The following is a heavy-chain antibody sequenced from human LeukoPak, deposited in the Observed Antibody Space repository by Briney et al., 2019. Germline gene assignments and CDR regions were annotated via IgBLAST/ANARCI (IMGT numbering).Heavy chain of an antibody. D-gene: IGHD4-17*01. Sequence: PSETLSLTCTVSGGSVSNGYYYWSWIRQPPGKGLEWIGYIFHSGGINNNPSLKSRVTISVDTSKNQFSLKLASVTAADTAVYYCARAPQPTSYGDYGKRYFDLWGRGTLVTVSS. CDR3: ARAPQPTSYGDYGKRYFDL. J-gene: IGHJ2*01. CDR1: GGSVSNGYYY. CDR2: IFHSGGI. V-gene: IGHV4-61*01.